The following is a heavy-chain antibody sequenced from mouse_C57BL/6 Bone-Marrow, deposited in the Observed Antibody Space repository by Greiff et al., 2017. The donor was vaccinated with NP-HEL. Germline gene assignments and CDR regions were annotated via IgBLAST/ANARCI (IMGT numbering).Heavy chain of an antibody. Sequence: EVHLVESGGDLVKPGGSLKLSCAASGFTFSSYGMSWVRQTPDKRLEWVATISRGGSYTYYPDSVKGRFTISGDNAKNTLYLQVSSLKSEDTAMYYCASLHYYGSWAYWGQGTLVTVSA. V-gene: IGHV5-6*01. D-gene: IGHD1-1*01. CDR2: ISRGGSYT. CDR1: GFTFSSYG. CDR3: ASLHYYGSWAY. J-gene: IGHJ3*01.